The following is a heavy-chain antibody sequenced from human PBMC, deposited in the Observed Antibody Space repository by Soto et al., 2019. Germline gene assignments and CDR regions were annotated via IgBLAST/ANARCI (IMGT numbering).Heavy chain of an antibody. Sequence: EVQLLESGGGLVQPGGSLRLSCAASGFTFSSYAMSWVRQAPGKGLEWVSEISGRGGSTYYADSVKGRFNISRDNSKKTLYLRMTRLRAEDTARYSCAKDQEDGDRYYNFDNWGQGTLVTFSS. V-gene: IGHV3-23*01. J-gene: IGHJ4*02. CDR2: ISGRGGST. CDR1: GFTFSSYA. CDR3: AKDQEDGDRYYNFDN. D-gene: IGHD3-10*01.